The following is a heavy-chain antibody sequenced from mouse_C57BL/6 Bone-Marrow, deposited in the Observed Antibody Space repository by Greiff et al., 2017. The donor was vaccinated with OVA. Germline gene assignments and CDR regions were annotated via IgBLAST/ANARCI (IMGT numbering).Heavy chain of an antibody. D-gene: IGHD2-4*01. CDR3: ARPTMIKYYFDY. CDR2: IYPRSGNT. V-gene: IGHV1-81*01. J-gene: IGHJ2*01. Sequence: VQLQQSGAELARPGASVKLSCKASGYTFTSYGISWVKQRTGQGLEWIGEIYPRSGNTYYNEKFKGKATLTADKSSSTAYMELRSLTSEDSAVYFCARPTMIKYYFDYGGQGTTLTVSS. CDR1: GYTFTSYG.